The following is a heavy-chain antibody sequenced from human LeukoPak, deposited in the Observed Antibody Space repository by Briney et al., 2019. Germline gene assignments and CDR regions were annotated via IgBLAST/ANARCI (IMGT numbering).Heavy chain of an antibody. J-gene: IGHJ6*03. CDR2: INPNSGGT. CDR3: ARSPVDDYYYLDV. V-gene: IGHV1-2*02. CDR1: GYTSTCYY. Sequence: VASVKVSCNASGYTSTCYYMHWLRQAPGQGLEWMGWINPNSGGTNYAQKFQGRVTMTRDTSISTAYMELSRLRSDDTAVYYGARSPVDDYYYLDVWGKGTTVTVSS. D-gene: IGHD4-23*01.